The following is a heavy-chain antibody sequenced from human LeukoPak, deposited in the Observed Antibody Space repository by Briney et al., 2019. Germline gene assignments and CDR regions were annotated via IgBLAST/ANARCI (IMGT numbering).Heavy chain of an antibody. CDR1: GYTFTSYA. CDR3: AREHPGAVAGFYYFDY. D-gene: IGHD6-19*01. J-gene: IGHJ4*02. CDR2: INTNNGNP. V-gene: IGHV7-4-1*02. Sequence: ASVKVSCKASGYTFTSYAMNWVRQAPGQGLEWMRWINTNNGNPTYAQGFTGRFVFSLDTSVSTAYLQISSLKAEDTAVYYCAREHPGAVAGFYYFDYWGQGTLVTVSS.